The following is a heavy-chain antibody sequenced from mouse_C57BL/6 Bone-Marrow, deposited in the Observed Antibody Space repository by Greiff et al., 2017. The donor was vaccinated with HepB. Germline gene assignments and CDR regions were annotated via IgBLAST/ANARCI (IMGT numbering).Heavy chain of an antibody. Sequence: EVQVVESGGGLVQPKGSLKLSCAASGFSFNTYAMNWVRQAPGKGLEWVARIRSKSNNYATYYADSVKDRFTISRDDSESMLYLQMNNLKTEDTSMYYCVRQGKVDGYYGYYAMDYWGQGTSVTVSS. V-gene: IGHV10-1*01. CDR3: VRQGKVDGYYGYYAMDY. CDR1: GFSFNTYA. CDR2: IRSKSNNYAT. J-gene: IGHJ4*01. D-gene: IGHD2-3*01.